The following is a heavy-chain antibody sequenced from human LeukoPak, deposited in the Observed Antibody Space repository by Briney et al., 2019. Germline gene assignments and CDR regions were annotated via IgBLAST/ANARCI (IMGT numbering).Heavy chain of an antibody. CDR3: ASAPAVGPRVVYYFDY. V-gene: IGHV4-34*01. CDR2: INHSGST. J-gene: IGHJ4*02. CDR1: GGSFSGYY. D-gene: IGHD1-26*01. Sequence: TSETLSLTCAVYGGSFSGYYWSWIRQPPGKGLEWIGEINHSGSTNYNPSLKSRVTISVDTSKNQFSLKLSSVTAADTAVYYCASAPAVGPRVVYYFDYWGQGTQVTVSS.